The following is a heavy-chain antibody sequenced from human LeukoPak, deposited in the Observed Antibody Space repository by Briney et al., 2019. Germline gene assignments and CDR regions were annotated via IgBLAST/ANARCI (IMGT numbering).Heavy chain of an antibody. J-gene: IGHJ5*02. CDR3: ARPRGGYCRSTSCPRGWFDP. CDR1: GGSISSSNW. D-gene: IGHD2-2*03. CDR2: IYHSGST. V-gene: IGHV4-4*02. Sequence: SETLSLTCAVSGGSISSSNWWSWVRQPPGKGLEWIGEIYHSGSTNYNPSLKSRVTISVDTSKNQFSLKLSSVTAADTAVYYCARPRGGYCRSTSCPRGWFDPWGQGTLVTVSS.